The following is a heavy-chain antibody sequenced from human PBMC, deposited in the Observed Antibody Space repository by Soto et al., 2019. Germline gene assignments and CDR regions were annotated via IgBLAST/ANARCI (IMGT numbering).Heavy chain of an antibody. J-gene: IGHJ3*02. CDR2: ISSSSSYI. Sequence: GESLKISCAASGFTFSSYSMNCVRQAPGKGLEWFSSISSSSSYIYYADSVKGRFTISRDNAKNSLYLQMNSLRAEDTAVYYCARGRGLYCSGGSCYGDAFDIWGQGTMVTVSS. V-gene: IGHV3-21*01. CDR1: GFTFSSYS. D-gene: IGHD2-15*01. CDR3: ARGRGLYCSGGSCYGDAFDI.